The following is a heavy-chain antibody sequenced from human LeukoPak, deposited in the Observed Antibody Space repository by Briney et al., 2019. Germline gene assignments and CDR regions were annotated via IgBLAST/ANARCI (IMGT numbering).Heavy chain of an antibody. CDR2: INWNGGST. V-gene: IGHV3-20*04. J-gene: IGHJ4*02. D-gene: IGHD3-3*01. CDR3: AGLFWSGYYTGGGTGFADY. CDR1: GFTFDDYG. Sequence: RPGGSLRLSCAASGFTFDDYGMSWVRQAPGKGLEWVSGINWNGGSTGYADSVKGRFTISRDNAKNSLYLQMNSLRAEDTAVYYCAGLFWSGYYTGGGTGFADYWGQGTLVTVSS.